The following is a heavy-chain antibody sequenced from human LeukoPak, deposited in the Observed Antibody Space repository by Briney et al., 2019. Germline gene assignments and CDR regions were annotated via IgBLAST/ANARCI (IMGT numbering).Heavy chain of an antibody. CDR3: ARVRSAGYFDY. V-gene: IGHV4-59*01. CDR1: GGSISSYY. J-gene: IGHJ4*02. CDR2: IYYSGST. D-gene: IGHD1-26*01. Sequence: PSETLSLTCTVSGGSISSYYWSWIRQPPGKGLEWIGYIYYSGSTNYNPSLKSRVTISVDTSKNQFSLKLSSVTAADTAVYYCARVRSAGYFDYWGQGTLVTVSS.